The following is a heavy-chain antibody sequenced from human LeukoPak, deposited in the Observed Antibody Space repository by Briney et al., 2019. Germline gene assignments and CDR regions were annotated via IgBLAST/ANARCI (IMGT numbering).Heavy chain of an antibody. J-gene: IGHJ1*01. CDR2: ISAYNGYT. CDR3: ARDKAVTTEVTQHFQH. Sequence: ASVKVSCKASGYTFTNYGFSWVRQAPGQGLEWMGWISAYNGYTDYAQKLQFRVTMTTDTSTSTAYMELRSLRSDDTAVYYCARDKAVTTEVTQHFQHWGQGTLVTVSS. CDR1: GYTFTNYG. D-gene: IGHD4-23*01. V-gene: IGHV1-18*01.